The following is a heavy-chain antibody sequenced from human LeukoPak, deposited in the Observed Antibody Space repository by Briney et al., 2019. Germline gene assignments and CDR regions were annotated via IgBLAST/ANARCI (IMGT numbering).Heavy chain of an antibody. CDR2: INQDGSEK. J-gene: IGHJ5*02. CDR1: GFIFSNHW. Sequence: PGGSLRLSCAASGFIFSNHWMSWVRQAPGKGLEWVANINQDGSEKDYVESVKGRFTISRDNAKNSLYLQMNSLGAEDTAVYYCAKDVAWGLGTLVTVSS. CDR3: AKDVA. D-gene: IGHD2-21*01. V-gene: IGHV3-7*01.